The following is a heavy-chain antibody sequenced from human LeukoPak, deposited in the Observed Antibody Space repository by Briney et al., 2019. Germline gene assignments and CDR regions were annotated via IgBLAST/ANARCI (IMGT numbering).Heavy chain of an antibody. D-gene: IGHD3-22*01. CDR1: GFTFSSYS. Sequence: GGSLRLSCAASGFTFSSYSMNWVRQAPGKGLEWVSSISSSSSYIYYADSVKGRFTISRDNAKNSPYLQMNSLRAEDTAVYYCARDPDRGGYSMFDYWGQGTLVTVSS. V-gene: IGHV3-21*01. CDR2: ISSSSSYI. J-gene: IGHJ4*02. CDR3: ARDPDRGGYSMFDY.